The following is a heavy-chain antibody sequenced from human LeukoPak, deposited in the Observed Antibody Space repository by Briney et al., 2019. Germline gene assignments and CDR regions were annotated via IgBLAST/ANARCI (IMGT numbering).Heavy chain of an antibody. V-gene: IGHV3-15*01. D-gene: IGHD3-22*01. CDR3: TTDFVYYYDSSGYYSPGGY. Sequence: GGSLRLSCAASGFTFSNAWMSWVRQAPGKGLEWVGRIKSKTDGGTTDYAAPVKGRFTISRDDSKNTLYLQMNSLKTEDTAVYYCTTDFVYYYDSSGYYSPGGYWGQGTLVTVSS. J-gene: IGHJ4*02. CDR1: GFTFSNAW. CDR2: IKSKTDGGTT.